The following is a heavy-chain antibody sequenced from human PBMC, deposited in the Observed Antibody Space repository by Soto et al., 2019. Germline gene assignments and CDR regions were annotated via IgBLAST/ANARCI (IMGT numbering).Heavy chain of an antibody. CDR3: VSHHNYIVVSGSFFDY. V-gene: IGHV4-39*01. J-gene: IGHJ4*02. Sequence: PSETLSLTCTVSGGSIASSLYYWGWVRQSPGKGLEWIESIYYSGSTHYNPSLKSRVTVSVDTSKNQFSLKLTSVTAADTAVYFCVSHHNYIVVSGSFFDYWSQGTLVTVSS. CDR2: IYYSGST. D-gene: IGHD6-19*01. CDR1: GGSIASSLYY.